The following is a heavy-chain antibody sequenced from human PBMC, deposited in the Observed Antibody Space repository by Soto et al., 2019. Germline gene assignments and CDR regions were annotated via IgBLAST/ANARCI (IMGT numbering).Heavy chain of an antibody. CDR2: IDQSGST. D-gene: IGHD2-2*01. J-gene: IGHJ6*02. CDR1: GGSSSAYS. CDR3: ATRRGYCTNNRCYPIGVDV. V-gene: IGHV4-34*01. Sequence: PSETLSLPCGVYGGSSSAYSWSWIRQPPGKGLKWIGEIDQSGSTNYNPSLKSRVTISIDTSKKQSSLKVKSVTAADTAVYYCATRRGYCTNNRCYPIGVDVWGQGTTVTVSS.